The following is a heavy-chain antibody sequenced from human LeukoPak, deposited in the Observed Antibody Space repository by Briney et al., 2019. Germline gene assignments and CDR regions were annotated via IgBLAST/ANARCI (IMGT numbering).Heavy chain of an antibody. Sequence: TGGSLRLSCAASGFTFSSYAMSWVRQAPGKGLEWVSAISGSGGSTYYADSVKGRFTISRNNSKNTLYLQMNSLRAEDTAVYYCAKDRGGYYDILTGSGYYFDYWGQGTLVTVSS. CDR1: GFTFSSYA. CDR2: ISGSGGST. CDR3: AKDRGGYYDILTGSGYYFDY. J-gene: IGHJ4*02. V-gene: IGHV3-23*01. D-gene: IGHD3-9*01.